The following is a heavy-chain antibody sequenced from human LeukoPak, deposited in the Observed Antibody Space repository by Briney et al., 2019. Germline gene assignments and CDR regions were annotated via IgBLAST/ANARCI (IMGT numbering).Heavy chain of an antibody. CDR2: IYSGGST. Sequence: GGSLRLSCAASGFIISSNYMSWVRQAPGKGLEWVSVIYSGGSTYYADSVKGRFTISRDNSKNTLYLQMNSLRAEDTAVYYCARDSIEYSSSSLYYYGMHVGAQGTTVTVSS. V-gene: IGHV3-66*01. D-gene: IGHD6-6*01. J-gene: IGHJ6*01. CDR1: GFIISSNY. CDR3: ARDSIEYSSSSLYYYGMHV.